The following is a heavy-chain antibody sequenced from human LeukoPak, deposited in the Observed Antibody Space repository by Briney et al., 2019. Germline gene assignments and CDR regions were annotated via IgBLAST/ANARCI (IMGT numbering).Heavy chain of an antibody. CDR3: ARDLGHCSGGSCHPVAFDI. Sequence: PGGSLRLSCAASGFTFNKDWMHWVRQVPGKGLVWVSSIKSDETSTAYADSVRGRFTISRDNAKNMLYLQMNSLRAEDTAVYYCARDLGHCSGGSCHPVAFDIWGQGAMVTVSS. CDR1: GFTFNKDW. CDR2: IKSDETST. J-gene: IGHJ3*02. V-gene: IGHV3-74*01. D-gene: IGHD2-15*01.